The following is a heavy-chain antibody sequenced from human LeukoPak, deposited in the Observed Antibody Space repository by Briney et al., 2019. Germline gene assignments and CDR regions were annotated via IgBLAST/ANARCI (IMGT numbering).Heavy chain of an antibody. CDR3: ASSRDSSSFGWFDP. CDR1: GGTFSSYA. D-gene: IGHD6-6*01. J-gene: IGHJ5*02. V-gene: IGHV1-69*05. CDR2: IIPIFGTA. Sequence: GASVKVSCKASGGTFSSYAISWVRQAPGQGLEWMGGIIPIFGTANYAQKFQGRVTITTDESTSTAYMELSSLRSEDTAVYYCASSRDSSSFGWFDPWGQGTLVIVSS.